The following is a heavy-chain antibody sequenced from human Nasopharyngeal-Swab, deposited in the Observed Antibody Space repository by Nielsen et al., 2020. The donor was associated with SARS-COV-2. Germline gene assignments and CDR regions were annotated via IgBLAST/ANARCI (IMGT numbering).Heavy chain of an antibody. CDR1: GFTLSSNS. V-gene: IGHV3-48*01. CDR3: ARVDSASHRQIRYYNYYYMDV. D-gene: IGHD1-26*01. Sequence: GGSLRLSCAASGFTLSSNSMNWVRQAPGKGLEWVSYISSSSSTKYNADSVKGRFTISRDNAKNSLYLQMNSLRTEDTAVYYCARVDSASHRQIRYYNYYYMDVWGKGTTVTVSS. J-gene: IGHJ6*03. CDR2: ISSSSSTK.